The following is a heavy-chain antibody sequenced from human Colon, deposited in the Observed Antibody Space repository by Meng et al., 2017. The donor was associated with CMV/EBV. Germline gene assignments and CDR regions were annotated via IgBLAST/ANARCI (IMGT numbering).Heavy chain of an antibody. V-gene: IGHV4-39*07. J-gene: IGHJ4*02. Sequence: GSLRLSCTVSGGSISTNSYYWGWIRQPPGKGLEWIGSVYYNGNTYLNPSLESRVTMSRDTSKNQFYLKLNSVTAADTAVYYCARTLGGRQLFDFWGQGTLVTVSS. D-gene: IGHD1-26*01. CDR2: VYYNGNT. CDR1: GGSISTNSYY. CDR3: ARTLGGRQLFDF.